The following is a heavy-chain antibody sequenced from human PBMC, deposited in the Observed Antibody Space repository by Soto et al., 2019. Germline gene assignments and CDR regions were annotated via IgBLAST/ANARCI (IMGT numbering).Heavy chain of an antibody. CDR3: ARPPGYISDWFYFDL. Sequence: GASVKVSCKASGYTFTGYYMHWVRQAPGQGFEWMGRISPKSGGTNYAQKFEGRVTMTWDTSLKTAYMELSSLISEDTAVYYCARPPGYISDWFYFDLWGQGTLVTVSS. V-gene: IGHV1-2*02. D-gene: IGHD3-9*01. CDR2: ISPKSGGT. J-gene: IGHJ4*02. CDR1: GYTFTGYY.